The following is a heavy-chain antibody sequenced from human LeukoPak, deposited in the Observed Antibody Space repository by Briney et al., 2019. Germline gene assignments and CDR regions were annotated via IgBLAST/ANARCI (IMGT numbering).Heavy chain of an antibody. J-gene: IGHJ4*02. Sequence: ASVKVSCKASGYTFTSYDINWVRQATGQGLEWMGWMNPNSGNTGYAQKFQGRVTMTRNTSISTAYMELSSLRSEDTAVYYCARALEGGDGYNSGYWGQGTLVTVSS. CDR1: GYTFTSYD. D-gene: IGHD5-12*01. V-gene: IGHV1-8*01. CDR2: MNPNSGNT. CDR3: ARALEGGDGYNSGY.